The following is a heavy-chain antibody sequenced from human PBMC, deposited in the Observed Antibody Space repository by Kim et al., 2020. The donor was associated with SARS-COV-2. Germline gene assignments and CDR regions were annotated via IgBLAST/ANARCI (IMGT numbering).Heavy chain of an antibody. CDR2: INTNTGNP. J-gene: IGHJ4*02. CDR1: GYTFTSYA. D-gene: IGHD3-3*01. V-gene: IGHV7-4-1*02. CDR3: ARDDRITIFGVVIIPSSFDY. Sequence: ASVKVSCKASGYTFTSYAMNWVRQAPGQGLEWMGWINTNTGNPTYAQGFTGRFVFSLDTPVSTAYLQISSLKAEDTAVYYCARDDRITIFGVVIIPSSFDYWGQGTLVTVSS.